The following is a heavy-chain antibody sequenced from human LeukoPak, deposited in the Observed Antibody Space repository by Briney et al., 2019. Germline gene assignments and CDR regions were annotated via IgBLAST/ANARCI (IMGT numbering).Heavy chain of an antibody. CDR2: IYYSGRN. Sequence: SETLSLTCTVSGYSISSGYYWGWIRQPPGKGLEWIGSIYYSGRNYYNPSLKSRVTISVDTCNNQFSLKLSSVTAADTAVYFCAKSPHIWFAERGWFDPWGQRTLVTASS. D-gene: IGHD3-10*01. V-gene: IGHV4-38-2*02. CDR1: GYSISSGYY. J-gene: IGHJ5*02. CDR3: AKSPHIWFAERGWFDP.